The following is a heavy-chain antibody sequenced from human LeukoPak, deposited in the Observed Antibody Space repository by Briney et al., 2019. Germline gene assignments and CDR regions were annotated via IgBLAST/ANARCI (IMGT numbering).Heavy chain of an antibody. CDR3: AMGPKGGVIDY. V-gene: IGHV4-4*07. Sequence: PSETLSLTCTVSGGSVSSYHWSWVRQPAGKGLEWIGRIYTNGNTNSNPSLKSRVTMSLDPSKNQFSMKLSSVTAADTAVYYCAMGPKGGVIDYWGQGTLVTVSS. D-gene: IGHD3-10*01. J-gene: IGHJ4*02. CDR2: IYTNGNT. CDR1: GGSVSSYH.